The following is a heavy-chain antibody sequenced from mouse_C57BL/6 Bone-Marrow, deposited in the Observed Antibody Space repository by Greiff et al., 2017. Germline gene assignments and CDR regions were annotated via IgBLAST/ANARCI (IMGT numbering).Heavy chain of an antibody. CDR1: GYTFTDYY. Sequence: EVHLVESGPVLVKPGASVKMSCKASGYTFTDYYMNWVKQSHGKSLEWIGVINPYNGGTSYNQKFKGKATLTVDKSSSTAYMELNSLTSEDSAVYYCARSIDDYDGGGLDYFDYWGQGTTLTVSS. CDR2: INPYNGGT. V-gene: IGHV1-19*01. CDR3: ARSIDDYDGGGLDYFDY. D-gene: IGHD2-4*01. J-gene: IGHJ2*01.